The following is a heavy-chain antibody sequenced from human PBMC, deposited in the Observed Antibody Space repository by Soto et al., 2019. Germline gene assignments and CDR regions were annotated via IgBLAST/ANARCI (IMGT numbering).Heavy chain of an antibody. V-gene: IGHV3-23*01. D-gene: IGHD3-3*01. Sequence: VQLLESGGGLVQPGGSLRLSCAASGFTFSSYAMSWVRQAPGKGLEWVSAISGSGGSTYYADSVKGRFTISRDNSKNTLYLQMNSLRAEDTAVYYCAKEGPTTIFLDYYYMDVWGKGTTVTVSS. CDR1: GFTFSSYA. J-gene: IGHJ6*03. CDR2: ISGSGGST. CDR3: AKEGPTTIFLDYYYMDV.